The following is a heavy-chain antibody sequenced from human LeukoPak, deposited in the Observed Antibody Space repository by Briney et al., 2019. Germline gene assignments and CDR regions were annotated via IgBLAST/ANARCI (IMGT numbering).Heavy chain of an antibody. D-gene: IGHD1-26*01. CDR3: ARGPRGRVGAPTAAFDI. J-gene: IGHJ3*02. Sequence: ASVKVSCKASGYTFTGYYMHWVRQAPGQGLEWMGWINPNSGGTNYAQKFQGRVTMTRDTSISTAYMELSRLRSDDTAVYYCARGPRGRVGAPTAAFDIWGQGTMVTVSS. CDR2: INPNSGGT. V-gene: IGHV1-2*02. CDR1: GYTFTGYY.